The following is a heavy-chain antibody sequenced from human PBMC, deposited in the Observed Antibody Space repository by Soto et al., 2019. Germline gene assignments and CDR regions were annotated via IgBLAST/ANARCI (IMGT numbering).Heavy chain of an antibody. D-gene: IGHD4-4*01. J-gene: IGHJ6*03. CDR2: IRSKAYGGTT. Sequence: TGGSLRLSCTASGFTFGDYAMSWFRXXPXXXREWVGFIRSKAYGGTTEYAASVKGRFTISRDDSKSIAYLQMNSLKTEDTAVYYCTRKDYNEYYYYYMDVWGKGTTVTVXS. CDR3: TRKDYNEYYYYYMDV. V-gene: IGHV3-49*03. CDR1: GFTFGDYA.